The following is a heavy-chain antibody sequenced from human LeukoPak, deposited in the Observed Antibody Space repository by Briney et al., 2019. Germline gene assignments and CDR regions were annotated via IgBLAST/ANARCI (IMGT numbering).Heavy chain of an antibody. CDR2: ISYDGSDK. CDR1: GFTFSSYG. J-gene: IGHJ4*02. V-gene: IGHV3-30*18. Sequence: TGGSLRLSCVASGFTFSSYGMHWVRQAPGKGLEWVAVISYDGSDKYYADSVKGRFLISRDNSKNTVYLQTNSLRAEDTAAYYCAKDSGDYGSGFDYWGQGTLVTVSS. CDR3: AKDSGDYGSGFDY. D-gene: IGHD3-10*01.